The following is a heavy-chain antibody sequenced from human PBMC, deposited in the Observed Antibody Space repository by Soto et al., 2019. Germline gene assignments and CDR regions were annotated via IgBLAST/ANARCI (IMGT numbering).Heavy chain of an antibody. D-gene: IGHD2-21*01. V-gene: IGHV4-31*03. CDR2: IHYSGRS. J-gene: IGHJ4*02. Sequence: SETLSLTCTVSGRSISRGSFFWTWIRQHPVKGLEWIGSIHYSGRSKYNPSLGSRLTMSIDTSKNQFSLNLNSVTAADTAMYYCARGDSVFDYWGQGTLVTVSS. CDR3: ARGDSVFDY. CDR1: GRSISRGSFF.